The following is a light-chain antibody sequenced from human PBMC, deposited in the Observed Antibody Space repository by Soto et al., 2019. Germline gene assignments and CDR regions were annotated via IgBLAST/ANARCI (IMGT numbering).Light chain of an antibody. CDR3: GSNAGSNNLV. V-gene: IGLV2-8*01. Sequence: QSVLTQPPSASGSPGQSVTISCTGTSSDVGGYNYVSWYQQHPGKAPKLMIYEVSKRPSGVPDRFSGSKSGNTASLTVSGLQAEDEAAYSCGSNAGSNNLVFGGGAQRTVL. CDR1: SSDVGGYNY. J-gene: IGLJ2*01. CDR2: EVS.